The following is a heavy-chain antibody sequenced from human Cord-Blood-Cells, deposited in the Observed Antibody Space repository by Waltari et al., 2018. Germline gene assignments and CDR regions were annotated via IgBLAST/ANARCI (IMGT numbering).Heavy chain of an antibody. D-gene: IGHD3-22*01. CDR3: ARAGYDSSGYYFDY. J-gene: IGHJ4*02. CDR2: ISYDGSNK. Sequence: QVQLVESGGGVVQPGRSLRLSCAASGFTSSSYAMHWVRQAPGKGLEWVAVISYDGSNKYYADSVKGRFTISRDNSKNTLYLQMNSLRAEDTAVYYCARAGYDSSGYYFDYWGQGTLVTVSS. V-gene: IGHV3-30*04. CDR1: GFTSSSYA.